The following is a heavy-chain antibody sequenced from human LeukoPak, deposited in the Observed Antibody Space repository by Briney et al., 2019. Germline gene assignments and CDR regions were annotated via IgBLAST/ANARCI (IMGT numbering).Heavy chain of an antibody. Sequence: GGSLGLSCAASGFTFSSYGMHWVRQAPGKGLEWVAVISYDGSNKYYADSVKGRFTISRDNSKNTLYLQMNSLRAEDTAVYYCATLGYCSSTSCYNDLYYYGMDVWGQGTTVTVSS. V-gene: IGHV3-30*03. CDR2: ISYDGSNK. J-gene: IGHJ6*02. CDR3: ATLGYCSSTSCYNDLYYYGMDV. CDR1: GFTFSSYG. D-gene: IGHD2-2*02.